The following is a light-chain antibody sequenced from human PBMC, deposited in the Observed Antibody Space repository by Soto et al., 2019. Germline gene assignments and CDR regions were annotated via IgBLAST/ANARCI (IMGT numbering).Light chain of an antibody. Sequence: ICMSPSPFFLSPSTRDKGTITFRMSQGISSYLAWYQQKPGKAPELLIYAASTLQSGVPSRFSGSGSGTDFTLTISCLQSEDFATYYCQQYYSFPITFGQGTRLEIK. CDR2: AAS. V-gene: IGKV1D-8*01. CDR3: QQYYSFPIT. CDR1: QGISSY. J-gene: IGKJ5*01.